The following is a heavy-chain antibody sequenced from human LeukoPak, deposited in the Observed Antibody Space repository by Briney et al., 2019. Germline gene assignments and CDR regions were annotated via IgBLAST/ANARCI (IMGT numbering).Heavy chain of an antibody. J-gene: IGHJ4*02. CDR1: GFTFDDYA. V-gene: IGHV3-48*01. CDR2: ISSGSSTI. D-gene: IGHD4/OR15-4a*01. CDR3: ARIHGAYPIDY. Sequence: GGSLRLSCAASGFTFDDYAMHWVRQAPGKGLEWVSFISSGSSTIYYADSVKGRFTIFRDNAKNSVFLQMNSLRAEDTAVYYCARIHGAYPIDYWGQGTLVTVSS.